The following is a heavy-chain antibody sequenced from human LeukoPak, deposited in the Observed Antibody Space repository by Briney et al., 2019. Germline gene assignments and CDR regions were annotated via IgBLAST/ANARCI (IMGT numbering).Heavy chain of an antibody. Sequence: SETLSLTCTVSGGSISSSSYYWGWIRQPPGKGLEWIGSIYYSGSTYYNPSLKSRVTISVDMSKNQFSLKLSSVTAADTAVYYCAREDPQTTVPEGLDVWGQGTTVTVSS. CDR2: IYYSGST. CDR3: AREDPQTTVPEGLDV. V-gene: IGHV4-39*07. J-gene: IGHJ6*02. CDR1: GGSISSSSYY. D-gene: IGHD4-17*01.